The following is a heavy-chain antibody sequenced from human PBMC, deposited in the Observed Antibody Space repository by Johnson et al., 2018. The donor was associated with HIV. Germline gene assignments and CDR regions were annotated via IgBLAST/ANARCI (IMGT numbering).Heavy chain of an antibody. CDR1: GFTVSSNY. V-gene: IGHV3-53*01. Sequence: VQLVESGGGLIQPGGSLRLSCAASGFTVSSNYMSWVRQAPGKGLEWGSVIYSGGSTYYADSVKGRFTISRDNSKNSLYLQMNSLRAEDTAVYYCARVQSLQWELLDGDAFDIWGQGTMVTVSS. CDR2: IYSGGST. D-gene: IGHD1-26*01. CDR3: ARVQSLQWELLDGDAFDI. J-gene: IGHJ3*02.